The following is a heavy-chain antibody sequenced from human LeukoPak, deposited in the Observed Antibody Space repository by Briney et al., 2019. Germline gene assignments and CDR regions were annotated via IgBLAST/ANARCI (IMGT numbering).Heavy chain of an antibody. CDR2: IYYSGST. Sequence: SETLSLTCTVSGGSISSYYWSWIRQPPGKGLEWIGYIYYSGSTNYNPSLKSRVTISVNTSKNQFSLKLSSVTAADTAVYYCARDDPRTTNYGMDVWGKGTTVTVSS. D-gene: IGHD1-1*01. J-gene: IGHJ6*04. V-gene: IGHV4-59*01. CDR3: ARDDPRTTNYGMDV. CDR1: GGSISSYY.